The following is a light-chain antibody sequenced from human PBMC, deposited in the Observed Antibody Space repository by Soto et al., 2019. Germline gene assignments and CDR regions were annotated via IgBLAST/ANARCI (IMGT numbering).Light chain of an antibody. Sequence: DIQMTQSPTTLSASVGDRATITCRAMRGSGSCLAWYQQKPGKAPKLLIYDASSLESGVPSRFSGSGSGTEFTLTISSLQPDDFATYYCQQYNSYSPLTFGGGTKVDI. CDR3: QQYNSYSPLT. V-gene: IGKV1-5*01. J-gene: IGKJ4*01. CDR1: RGSGSC. CDR2: DAS.